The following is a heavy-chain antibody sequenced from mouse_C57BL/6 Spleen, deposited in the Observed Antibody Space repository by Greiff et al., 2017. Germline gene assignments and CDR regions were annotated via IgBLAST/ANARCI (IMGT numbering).Heavy chain of an antibody. CDR2: IYPGSGST. CDR1: GYTFTSYW. V-gene: IGHV1-55*01. Sequence: QVQLQQPGAELVKPGASVKMSCKASGYTFTSYWITWVKQRPGQGLEWIGDIYPGSGSTNYNEKFKSKATLTVDTSSSTAYMQLSSLTSEDAAVYYCARANLRTGYYFDDWGQGTTLTVSS. CDR3: ARANLRTGYYFDD. J-gene: IGHJ2*01.